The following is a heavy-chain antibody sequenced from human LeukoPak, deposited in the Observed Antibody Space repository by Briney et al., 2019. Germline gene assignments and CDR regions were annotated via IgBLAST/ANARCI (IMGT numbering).Heavy chain of an antibody. Sequence: SETLSLTCTVCGGSISRYYWSWLRQPPGRGLAWIGLIYYCGITDYNHSLKIRTTISEDTSKNQFSLKLTSVTAADTAVYYCARVRALSNYDSSSDLYYFEYWGQGTLVTVCS. CDR1: GGSISRYY. CDR3: ARVRALSNYDSSSDLYYFEY. CDR2: IYYCGIT. J-gene: IGHJ4*02. D-gene: IGHD3-22*01. V-gene: IGHV4-59*12.